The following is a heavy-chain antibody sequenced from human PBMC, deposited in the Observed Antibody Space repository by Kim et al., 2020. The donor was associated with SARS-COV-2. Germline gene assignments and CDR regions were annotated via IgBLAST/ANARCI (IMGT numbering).Heavy chain of an antibody. Sequence: ASVKVSCKASGYTFTGYYMHWVRQAPGQGLEWMGWINPNSGGTNYAQKFQGWVTMTRDTSISTAYMELSRLRSDDTAVYYCARDFGGSYTNWFDPWGQGTLVTVSS. CDR1: GYTFTGYY. CDR3: ARDFGGSYTNWFDP. D-gene: IGHD1-26*01. CDR2: INPNSGGT. J-gene: IGHJ5*02. V-gene: IGHV1-2*04.